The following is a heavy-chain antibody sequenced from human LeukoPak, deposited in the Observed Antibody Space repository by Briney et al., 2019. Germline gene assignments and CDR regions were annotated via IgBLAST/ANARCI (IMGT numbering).Heavy chain of an antibody. J-gene: IGHJ4*02. D-gene: IGHD3-10*01. V-gene: IGHV3-53*01. CDR2: IYGGGDT. Sequence: GGSLRLSCAASGFTVSSNYMSLVRQAPGRGLEWVSIIYGGGDTYYADSVKGRFTISRDNSKDTLYLQMNSLKTEDTAVYYCTTGPPMVRGVTILVDYWGQGTLVTVSS. CDR1: GFTVSSNY. CDR3: TTGPPMVRGVTILVDY.